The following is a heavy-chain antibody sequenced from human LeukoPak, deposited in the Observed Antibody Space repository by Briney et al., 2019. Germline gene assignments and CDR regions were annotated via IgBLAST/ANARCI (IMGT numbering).Heavy chain of an antibody. CDR3: AIRRGSDYYDSSGYYYRGRWFDP. CDR1: VDSMFGYY. J-gene: IGHJ5*02. CDR2: IYDTGRT. D-gene: IGHD3-22*01. V-gene: IGHV4-59*12. Sequence: SETLSLTCSVSVDSMFGYYWSWIRQPPGGGLEWIGYIYDTGRTNYSPSLESRVTISLDTSNKQFSLKLSSVTAADTAVYYCAIRRGSDYYDSSGYYYRGRWFDPWGQGTLVTVSS.